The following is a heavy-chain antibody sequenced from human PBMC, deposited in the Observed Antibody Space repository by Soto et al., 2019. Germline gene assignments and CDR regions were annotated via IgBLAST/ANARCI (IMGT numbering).Heavy chain of an antibody. CDR3: ASTYSGYEIAAAGS. D-gene: IGHD5-12*01. CDR1: GGSISSSSYY. J-gene: IGHJ5*02. V-gene: IGHV4-39*01. Sequence: SETLSLTCTVSGGSISSSSYYWGWIRQPPGKGLEWIGSIYYSGSTYYNPSLKSRVTISVDTSKNQFSLKLSSVTAADTAVYYCASTYSGYEIAAAGSWGQGTLVTVSS. CDR2: IYYSGST.